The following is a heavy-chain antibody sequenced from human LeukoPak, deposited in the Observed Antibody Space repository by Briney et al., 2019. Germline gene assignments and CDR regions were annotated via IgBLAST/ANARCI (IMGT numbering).Heavy chain of an antibody. CDR1: GFTFSGSA. CDR2: IRSKANSYAT. Sequence: GGSLKLSCAASGFTFSGSAMHWVRQASGKGLEWVGRIRSKANSYATAYAASVKGRFTISRDDSKNTAYLQMNSLKTEDTAVYYCTRHVVGYCSGGSCYYYYGMDVWGQETTVTVSS. D-gene: IGHD2-15*01. J-gene: IGHJ6*02. CDR3: TRHVVGYCSGGSCYYYYGMDV. V-gene: IGHV3-73*01.